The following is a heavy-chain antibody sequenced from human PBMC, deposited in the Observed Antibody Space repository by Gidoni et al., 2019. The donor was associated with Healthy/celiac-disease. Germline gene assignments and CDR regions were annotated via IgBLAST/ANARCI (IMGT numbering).Heavy chain of an antibody. CDR3: ARIVGATHLPDY. V-gene: IGHV4-38-2*02. J-gene: IGHJ4*02. Sequence: QVQLQESGPGLVKPSQPLSLTCTVSGSSISSGYYWGWIRQPPGKGLEWTGSIHHSGSTYYNPSLKSRVTISVDTSKNQFSLKLSSVTAADTAVYYCARIVGATHLPDYWGQGTLVTVSS. D-gene: IGHD1-26*01. CDR2: IHHSGST. CDR1: GSSISSGYY.